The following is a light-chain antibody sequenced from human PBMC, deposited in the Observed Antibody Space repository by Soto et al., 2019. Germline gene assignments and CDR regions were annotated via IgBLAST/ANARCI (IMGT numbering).Light chain of an antibody. Sequence: IVLAQSPATLSFSPGERATVSRRASQSVSSYLAWYQQKPGQAPRLLIYDASNRATGIPARFSGSGSGSDFTLTISSLEPEDFAVYYCQQRSNWPLTFGGGTKVDIK. CDR3: QQRSNWPLT. CDR2: DAS. V-gene: IGKV3-11*01. CDR1: QSVSSY. J-gene: IGKJ4*01.